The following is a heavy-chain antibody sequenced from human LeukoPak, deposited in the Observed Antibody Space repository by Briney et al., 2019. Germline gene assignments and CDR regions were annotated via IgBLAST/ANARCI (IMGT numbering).Heavy chain of an antibody. Sequence: SETLSLTCTVSGGSTSSYYWSWIRQPAGKGLEWIGRIYTSGSTNYNPSLKSRVTMSVDTSKNQFSLKLSSVTAADTAVYYCARDLGYNWNYAFHFDYWGQGTLVTVSS. CDR3: ARDLGYNWNYAFHFDY. V-gene: IGHV4-4*07. D-gene: IGHD1-7*01. CDR2: IYTSGST. J-gene: IGHJ4*02. CDR1: GGSTSSYY.